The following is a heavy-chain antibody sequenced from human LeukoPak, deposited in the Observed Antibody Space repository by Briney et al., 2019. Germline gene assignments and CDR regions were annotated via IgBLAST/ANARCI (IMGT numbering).Heavy chain of an antibody. V-gene: IGHV3-11*05. CDR2: ISTSGSNT. Sequence: GGSLRLSCAASGFTFSDNYMTWIRQAPGKGLEWVSYISTSGSNTNYADSVQGRLTISRDNAKNSLYLQMTSLRVEDTAVYYCARGHYGLDVWGQGTTVTVSS. CDR3: ARGHYGLDV. J-gene: IGHJ6*02. CDR1: GFTFSDNY.